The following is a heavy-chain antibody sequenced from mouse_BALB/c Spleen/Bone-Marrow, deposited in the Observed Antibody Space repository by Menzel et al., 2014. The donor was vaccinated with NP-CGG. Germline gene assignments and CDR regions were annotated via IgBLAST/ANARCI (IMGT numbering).Heavy chain of an antibody. CDR3: ARGGLDFDY. CDR1: SYSITSGYT. V-gene: IGHV3-1*02. J-gene: IGHJ2*01. CDR2: IHYSGGA. Sequence: EVMLVESGPDLVRPSQSLSLTCTVTSYSITSGYTWHWIRQFPGNKLEWMGDIHYSGGANYNPSLKSRISITRDTSKNHFFLQLNSVTTEDTATYYCARGGLDFDYWGQGATLTVSS. D-gene: IGHD3-3*01.